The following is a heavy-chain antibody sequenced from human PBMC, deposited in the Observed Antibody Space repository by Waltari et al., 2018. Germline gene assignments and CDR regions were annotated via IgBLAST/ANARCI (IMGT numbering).Heavy chain of an antibody. CDR3: ARAYGLLAFDL. CDR1: EFTFSSYF. Sequence: VQLLESGGGLVKPGGSLRLSCAASEFTFSSYFINWIRQAPGKGLEWISYISGSGNIINYADSVKGRFTISRDNAKNSLYLQMDSLRAEDTAVYYCARAYGLLAFDLWGQGTKVIVS. V-gene: IGHV3-11*04. J-gene: IGHJ3*01. CDR2: ISGSGNII. D-gene: IGHD4-17*01.